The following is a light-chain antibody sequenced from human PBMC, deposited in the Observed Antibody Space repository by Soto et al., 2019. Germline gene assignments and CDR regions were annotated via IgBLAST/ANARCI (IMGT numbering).Light chain of an antibody. V-gene: IGKV2-30*01. J-gene: IGKJ2*01. CDR2: KVS. Sequence: DVVMTQSPLSLPVTLGQPASISCRSSQSLAYSDGNTYLNWFQQRPGQSPRRLIYKVSNRDSGVPDRFSGSGSGTYVTLKISRVEAEDVGVYYCMQGTHWPPYTFGQGTKLEIK. CDR3: MQGTHWPPYT. CDR1: QSLAYSDGNTY.